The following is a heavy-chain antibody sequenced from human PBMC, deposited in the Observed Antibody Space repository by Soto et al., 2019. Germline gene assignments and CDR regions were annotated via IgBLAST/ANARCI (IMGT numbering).Heavy chain of an antibody. Sequence: PGGSLRLSCAASGFTFNNYGMHWVRQAPGKGLEWVAVTSLDGSNKYYADSVKGRFTISRDNSKNTLYLQMNSLRAEDTAVYYCAKGEYYYGSGSPYYAMDVWGQGTTVTVS. CDR3: AKGEYYYGSGSPYYAMDV. V-gene: IGHV3-30*18. J-gene: IGHJ6*02. D-gene: IGHD3-10*01. CDR1: GFTFNNYG. CDR2: TSLDGSNK.